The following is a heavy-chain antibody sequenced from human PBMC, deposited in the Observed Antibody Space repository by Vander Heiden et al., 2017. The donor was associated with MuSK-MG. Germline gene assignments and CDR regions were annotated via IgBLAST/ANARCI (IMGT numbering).Heavy chain of an antibody. CDR2: IKPDSGDT. CDR1: VCTLSGAH. J-gene: IGHJ6*02. CDR3: ATDFWVTALSPSYYYGMDV. D-gene: IGHD2-21*02. Sequence: QRAPSGAQLKKHVNSGKDSCSAAVCTLSGAHLHWVRKAPGQGLEWMGWIKPDSGDTNYAQKFQGRVTMTRGTSTSTVYMELSRLRSDDTAVYFCATDFWVTALSPSYYYGMDVWGQGTTITVS. V-gene: IGHV1-2*02.